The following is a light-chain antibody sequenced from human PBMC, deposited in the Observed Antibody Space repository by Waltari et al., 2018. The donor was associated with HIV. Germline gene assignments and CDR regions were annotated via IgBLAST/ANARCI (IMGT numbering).Light chain of an antibody. CDR1: QSVLSSSNNKNY. J-gene: IGKJ1*01. Sequence: DIVMTQSPDSLVVSLAERAPINSKSSQSVLSSSNNKNYLAWYQQKPGQPPKLLISWASTRESGVPDRFSGSGSGTDFTLTISSLQAEDVAVYYCQQYYDTPWTFGQGTKVEIK. CDR2: WAS. V-gene: IGKV4-1*01. CDR3: QQYYDTPWT.